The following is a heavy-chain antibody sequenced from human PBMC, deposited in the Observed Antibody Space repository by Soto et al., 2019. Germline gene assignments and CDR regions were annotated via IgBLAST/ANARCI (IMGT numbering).Heavy chain of an antibody. Sequence: PGESLKISCAGSGFIVSSYYMSWVRQAPGKGLEWISVIYSGGSTYYADSVKGRFTISRDNSENTLYLQLNSLRAEDTAVYYCAKSGGNGWFADAFDVWGQGTMVTVSS. J-gene: IGHJ3*01. CDR1: GFIVSSYY. V-gene: IGHV3-53*01. D-gene: IGHD6-19*01. CDR2: IYSGGST. CDR3: AKSGGNGWFADAFDV.